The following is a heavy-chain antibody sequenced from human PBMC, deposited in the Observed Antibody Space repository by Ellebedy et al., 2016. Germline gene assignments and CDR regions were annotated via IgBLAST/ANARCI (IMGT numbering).Heavy chain of an antibody. V-gene: IGHV5-51*01. Sequence: GESLKISCKGSGYSFTSYWIGWVRQMPGKGLEWMGIIYPGDSDTRYSPSFQGLVTISADKSITTAYLQWSSLKASDTAIYYCASQVSRGSTWYYFDYWGQGTLVTVSS. D-gene: IGHD6-13*01. CDR2: IYPGDSDT. CDR3: ASQVSRGSTWYYFDY. CDR1: GYSFTSYW. J-gene: IGHJ4*02.